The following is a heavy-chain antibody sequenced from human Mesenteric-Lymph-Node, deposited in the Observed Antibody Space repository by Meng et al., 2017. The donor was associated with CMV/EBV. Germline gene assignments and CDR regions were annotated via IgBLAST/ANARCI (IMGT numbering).Heavy chain of an antibody. D-gene: IGHD5-18*01. CDR1: GFTLSTYA. CDR3: AKEGDGGIQLWSQKYVFDY. CDR2: ISGSGDST. Sequence: GESLKISCAASGFTLSTYAMSWVRQAPGKGLEWVSGISGSGDSTYYADSVKGRFTISRDNSKNTLYLQMNSLRDEDTAVYHCAKEGDGGIQLWSQKYVFDYWGQGTLVTSPQ. V-gene: IGHV3-23*01. J-gene: IGHJ4*02.